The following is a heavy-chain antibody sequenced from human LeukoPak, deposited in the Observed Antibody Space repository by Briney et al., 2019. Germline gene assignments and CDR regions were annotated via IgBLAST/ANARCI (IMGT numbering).Heavy chain of an antibody. CDR3: AREAVAGINWFDP. CDR1: GGSISSSSYY. V-gene: IGHV4-39*01. J-gene: IGHJ5*02. CDR2: IYYSGST. D-gene: IGHD6-19*01. Sequence: SETLSLTCTVSGGSISSSSYYWGWIRQPPGTGLEWIGSIYYSGSTYYNPSLKSRVTMSVDTSKNQFSLKLSSVTAADTAVYYCAREAVAGINWFDPWGQGTLVTVSS.